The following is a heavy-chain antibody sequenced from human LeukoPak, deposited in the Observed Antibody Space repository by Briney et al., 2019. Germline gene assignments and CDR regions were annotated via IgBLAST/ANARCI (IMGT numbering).Heavy chain of an antibody. V-gene: IGHV3-48*03. CDR1: GFSFSVYE. Sequence: GGSLRLSCAASGFSFSVYEMHWVRQAPGKGLEWLSDISSSGTTTYYADSVKGRFTISRDNAKNSLYLQMNSLRAEDTAVYYCAKDVERGFDYTNSLDYWGQGTLVTVSS. CDR3: AKDVERGFDYTNSLDY. D-gene: IGHD4-11*01. CDR2: ISSSGTTT. J-gene: IGHJ4*02.